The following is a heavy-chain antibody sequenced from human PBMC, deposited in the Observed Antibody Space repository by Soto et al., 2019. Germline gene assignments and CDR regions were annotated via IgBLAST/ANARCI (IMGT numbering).Heavy chain of an antibody. Sequence: SETLSLTCTVSGGSVSSGSYYWSWIRQPPGKGLEWIGYIYYSGSTNYNPSLKSRVTISVDTSKNQFSLKLSSVTAADTAVYYCGRGQGGYSSGWYYFDYWGQGTLVTSPQ. J-gene: IGHJ4*02. CDR3: GRGQGGYSSGWYYFDY. D-gene: IGHD6-19*01. CDR2: IYYSGST. CDR1: GGSVSSGSYY. V-gene: IGHV4-61*01.